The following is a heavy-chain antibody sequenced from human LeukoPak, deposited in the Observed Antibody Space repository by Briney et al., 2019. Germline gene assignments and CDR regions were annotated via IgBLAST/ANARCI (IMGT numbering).Heavy chain of an antibody. CDR1: GFTLSSYD. CDR2: IGTAGDT. J-gene: IGHJ5*02. CDR3: ARGYSSGWYP. Sequence: PGGSLRLSCAAPGFTLSSYDMHWVRQATGKGLEWVSAIGTAGDTYYPGSVKGRFTISRENAKNSLYLQMNNLRAEDTAVYYCARGYSSGWYPWGQGTLVTVPS. V-gene: IGHV3-13*01. D-gene: IGHD6-19*01.